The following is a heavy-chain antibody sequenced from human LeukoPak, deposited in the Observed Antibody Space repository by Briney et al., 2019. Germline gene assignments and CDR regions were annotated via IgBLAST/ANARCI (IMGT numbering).Heavy chain of an antibody. Sequence: SETLSLTCTVSGGSISSSSYYWGWIRQPPGKGLEWIGSIYYSGSTYYNPSLKSRVTISVDTSKNQFSLKLDSVTAADTAIYYCARSKRRPNFYFDYWGQGTLVTVSS. CDR2: IYYSGST. CDR1: GGSISSSSYY. J-gene: IGHJ4*02. CDR3: ARSKRRPNFYFDY. V-gene: IGHV4-39*07. D-gene: IGHD5-24*01.